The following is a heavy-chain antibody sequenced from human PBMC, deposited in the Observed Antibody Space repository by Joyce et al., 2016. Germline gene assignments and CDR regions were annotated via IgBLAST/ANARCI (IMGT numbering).Heavy chain of an antibody. CDR3: ARDLGYFDY. V-gene: IGHV3-21*01. Sequence: EVHLVESGGGLVKPGGSLRLSCAASGFTFSNYNMNWVRQAPGKGLEWVSSINSGTTYKYYADSVQGRFIISRDNAKNSLYLQMNSLRAEDTAVYYCARDLGYFDYWGQGTLVTVSS. J-gene: IGHJ4*02. CDR1: GFTFSNYN. CDR2: INSGTTYK.